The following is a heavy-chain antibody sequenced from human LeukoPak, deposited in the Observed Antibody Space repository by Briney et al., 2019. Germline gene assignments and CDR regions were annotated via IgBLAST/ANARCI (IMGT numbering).Heavy chain of an antibody. V-gene: IGHV3-74*01. CDR2: INSDGSNT. Sequence: GGSLRLSCAASGFTFSTYWIHWVRQAPGKGLVWVSRINSDGSNTTYADSVKGRFTISRDNAKSTVYLQMNSLRAEDTAVYYCLRGFDYWGQETLVTVSS. CDR3: LRGFDY. CDR1: GFTFSTYW. J-gene: IGHJ4*02.